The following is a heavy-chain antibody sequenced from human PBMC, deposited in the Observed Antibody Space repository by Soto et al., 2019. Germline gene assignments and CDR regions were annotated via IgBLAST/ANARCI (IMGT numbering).Heavy chain of an antibody. CDR2: IYHSGST. Sequence: PSETLSLTCVVSGYSISSGYYWGWIRQPPGKGLEWIGSIYHSGSTYYNPSLKSRVTISVDTSKNQFSLKLSSVTAADTAVYYCARANTWIQLWLFDYWGQGTLVTVSS. D-gene: IGHD5-18*01. V-gene: IGHV4-38-2*01. CDR1: GYSISSGYY. J-gene: IGHJ4*02. CDR3: ARANTWIQLWLFDY.